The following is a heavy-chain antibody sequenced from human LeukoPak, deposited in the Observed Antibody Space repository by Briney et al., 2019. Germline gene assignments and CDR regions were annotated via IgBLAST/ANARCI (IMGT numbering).Heavy chain of an antibody. J-gene: IGHJ6*03. V-gene: IGHV1-69*05. CDR1: GGTFSSYA. Sequence: SVKVSCKASGGTFSSYAISWLRHAPGQGLEWMGGIIPIFGTANYAQKFQGRVTITMDESTSTAYMELSSLRSEDTAVYYCARVNKGPYFDWLGPDYYYIDVWGKGTTVTVSS. CDR3: ARVNKGPYFDWLGPDYYYIDV. D-gene: IGHD3-9*01. CDR2: IIPIFGTA.